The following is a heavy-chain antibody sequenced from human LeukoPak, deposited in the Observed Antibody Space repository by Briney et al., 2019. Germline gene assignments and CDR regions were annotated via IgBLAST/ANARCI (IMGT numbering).Heavy chain of an antibody. CDR1: GFTVSSNY. V-gene: IGHV3-66*01. J-gene: IGHJ6*02. D-gene: IGHD3-9*01. Sequence: GGSLRLSCAASGFTVSSNYMSWVRQAPGKGLEWVSVIYSGGSTYYADSVKGRFTISRDNSKNTLYLQMNSLRAEDTAVYYCARENVVRRYFVKAGGMDVWGQGTTVTVSS. CDR3: ARENVVRRYFVKAGGMDV. CDR2: IYSGGST.